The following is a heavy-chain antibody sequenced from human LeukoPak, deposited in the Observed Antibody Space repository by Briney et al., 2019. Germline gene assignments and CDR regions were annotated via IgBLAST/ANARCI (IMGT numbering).Heavy chain of an antibody. CDR3: SRARWATVPCDK. D-gene: IGHD4-17*01. J-gene: IGHJ4*01. CDR2: IKEDGSEK. CDR1: GFTFSSYW. Sequence: PGGSLRLSCAATGFTFSSYWMSWVGQPPAKGVEWVANIKEDGSEKYYVDSVKGRFTISRDNAKNLLYLQMNSLGVEDTAVYYCSRARWATVPCDKWGHGPLVTVSS. V-gene: IGHV3-7*01.